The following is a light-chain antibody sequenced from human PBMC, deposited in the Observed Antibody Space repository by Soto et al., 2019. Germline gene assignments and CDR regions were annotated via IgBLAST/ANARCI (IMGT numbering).Light chain of an antibody. V-gene: IGKV1-5*01. CDR2: DAS. CDR1: QKIRNL. Sequence: IQLSQSPSTLSAAVIDIVTITFLASQKIRNLLAWYHQKPGRAPKPLIFDASTLRTGVPSRFSGSGSGSEFNFTITGLQTDDFVTYFCQQYYTYATFGHGRRLEIK. J-gene: IGKJ5*01. CDR3: QQYYTYAT.